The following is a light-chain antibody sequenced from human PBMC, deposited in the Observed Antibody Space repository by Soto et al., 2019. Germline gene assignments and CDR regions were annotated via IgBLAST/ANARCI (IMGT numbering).Light chain of an antibody. CDR2: DAS. Sequence: EIVLTQSPPTLSLSPGERATLSCRASQSVSSYLAWYQQKPDQAPRLLIYDASNRATGIPPRFSGSGSGTDFTLTISSLEPDDFAVYYCQQRSDWPRTFGQGTKVDIK. CDR3: QQRSDWPRT. V-gene: IGKV3-11*01. CDR1: QSVSSY. J-gene: IGKJ1*01.